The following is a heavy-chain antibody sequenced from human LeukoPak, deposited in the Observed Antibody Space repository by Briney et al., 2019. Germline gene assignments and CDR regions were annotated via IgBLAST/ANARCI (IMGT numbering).Heavy chain of an antibody. CDR2: INPNSGGT. CDR3: ARGAYIVVVPAAMIDP. J-gene: IGHJ5*02. CDR1: GYTFTGYY. Sequence: ASVKVSCKASGYTFTGYYMHWVRQAPGQGLEWMGWINPNSGGTNYAQKFQGRVTMTRDTSISTAYMELSRLRSDDTAVYYCARGAYIVVVPAAMIDPWGQGTLVTVSS. V-gene: IGHV1-2*02. D-gene: IGHD2-2*01.